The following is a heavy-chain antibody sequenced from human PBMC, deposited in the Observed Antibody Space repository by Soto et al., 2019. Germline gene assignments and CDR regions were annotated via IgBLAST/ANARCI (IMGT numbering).Heavy chain of an antibody. V-gene: IGHV4-31*03. D-gene: IGHD3-10*01. J-gene: IGHJ4*02. CDR2: IYYSGST. CDR3: ARGGYYGSGSAKDIDY. CDR1: GGSISSGGYY. Sequence: QVQLQESGPGLVKPSQTLSLTCTVSGGSISSGGYYWSWIRQHPGKGLEWIGYIYYSGSTYYNPSLKSRVTISVDTSKNQFSLKLSSVTAADTAVYYCARGGYYGSGSAKDIDYWGQGTLVTVSS.